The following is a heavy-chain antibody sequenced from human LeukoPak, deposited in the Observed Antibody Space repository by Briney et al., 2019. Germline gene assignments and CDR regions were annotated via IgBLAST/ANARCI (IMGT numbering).Heavy chain of an antibody. CDR3: ARHGGHYSPFDI. CDR2: IYYSGST. CDR1: GGSISSYY. V-gene: IGHV4-59*08. Sequence: SETLSLTCTVSGGSISSYYWSWIRQPPGKGLEWIGYIYYSGSTNYNPSLKSRVTISVDTSKNQFSLKLSSVTAADAAVYYCARHGGHYSPFDIWGQGTMVTVSS. J-gene: IGHJ3*02. D-gene: IGHD3-22*01.